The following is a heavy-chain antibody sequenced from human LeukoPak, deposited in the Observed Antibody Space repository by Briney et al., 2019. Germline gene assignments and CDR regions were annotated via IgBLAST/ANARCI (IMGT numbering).Heavy chain of an antibody. CDR3: ARDPCGGDCYSDAFDI. CDR1: GGSISSYY. D-gene: IGHD2-21*01. J-gene: IGHJ3*02. CDR2: IYYSGST. V-gene: IGHV4-59*01. Sequence: SETLSLTCTVSGGSISSYYWSWIRQPPGKGLEWIGYIYYSGSTNYNPPLKSRVTISVDTSKNQFSLKLSSVTAADTAVYYCARDPCGGDCYSDAFDIWGQGTMVTVSS.